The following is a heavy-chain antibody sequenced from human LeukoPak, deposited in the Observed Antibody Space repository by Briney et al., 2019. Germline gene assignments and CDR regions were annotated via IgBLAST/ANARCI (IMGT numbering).Heavy chain of an antibody. CDR2: VDGDGTAT. Sequence: GGSLRLSCAASGFTFNNYWMHWVRQTPGKGLVWVSRVDGDGTATSYADSVKGRFTISRDNAKNTLYSQMNSLRVEDTAVYYCATVFERWGQGTLVTVSS. CDR1: GFTFNNYW. V-gene: IGHV3-74*01. D-gene: IGHD3-16*01. CDR3: ATVFER. J-gene: IGHJ4*02.